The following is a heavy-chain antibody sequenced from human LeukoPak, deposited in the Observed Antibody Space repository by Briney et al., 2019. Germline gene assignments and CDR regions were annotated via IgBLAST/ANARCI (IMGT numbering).Heavy chain of an antibody. CDR2: MNPNSGNT. Sequence: GASVKVSCKASGYTFTSYDINWVRQATGQGLEWMGWMNPNSGNTGYAQKFQGGVTMTRNTSISTAYMELSSLRSEDTAVYYCARGSLREYYDSSGYSRHRFVYWGQGTLVTVSS. CDR3: ARGSLREYYDSSGYSRHRFVY. D-gene: IGHD3-22*01. V-gene: IGHV1-8*01. J-gene: IGHJ4*02. CDR1: GYTFTSYD.